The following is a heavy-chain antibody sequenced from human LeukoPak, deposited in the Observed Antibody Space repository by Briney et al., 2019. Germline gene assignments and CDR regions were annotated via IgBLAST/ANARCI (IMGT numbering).Heavy chain of an antibody. J-gene: IGHJ4*02. V-gene: IGHV1-2*02. CDR3: ERDIYAARGIAADVY. CDR2: IGHKTNDT. D-gene: IGHD6-13*01. Sequence: ASVKVSFKSSVYNFIDYHLNWFRQAPARGAELMGWIGHKTNDTRYGPEGQGRASMTRHTSISTNHLDLNSMKSNDKATSYCERDIYAARGIAADVYWGEGTMVSVPS. CDR1: VYNFIDYH.